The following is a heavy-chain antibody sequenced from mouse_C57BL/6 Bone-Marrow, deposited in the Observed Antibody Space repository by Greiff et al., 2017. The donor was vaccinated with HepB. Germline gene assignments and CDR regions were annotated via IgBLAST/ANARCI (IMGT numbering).Heavy chain of an antibody. V-gene: IGHV1-64*01. Sequence: VKLVESGAELVKPGASVKLSCKASGYTFTSYWMHWVKQRPGQGLEWIGMIHPNSGSTNYNEKFKSKATLTVDKSSSTAYMQLSSLTSEDSAVYYCARSYYSNFFAYWGQGTLVTVSA. CDR3: ARSYYSNFFAY. D-gene: IGHD2-5*01. CDR2: IHPNSGST. J-gene: IGHJ3*01. CDR1: GYTFTSYW.